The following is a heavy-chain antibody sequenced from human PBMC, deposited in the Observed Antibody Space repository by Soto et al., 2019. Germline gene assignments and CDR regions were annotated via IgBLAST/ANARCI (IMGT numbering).Heavy chain of an antibody. J-gene: IGHJ4*02. CDR3: ARSCCGGYYYKNGGYDF. CDR2: ISCSGST. Sequence: SETLSLTCTVSGGSITSGGSYWNWIRQHPGKGLEWIGYISCSGSTYFNPSLKSRVTISVDTDRSQFSLKLSSVTAADMAVYYCARSCCGGYYYKNGGYDFWGQGTLVTVSS. CDR1: GGSITSGGSY. D-gene: IGHD2-21*02. V-gene: IGHV4-31*03.